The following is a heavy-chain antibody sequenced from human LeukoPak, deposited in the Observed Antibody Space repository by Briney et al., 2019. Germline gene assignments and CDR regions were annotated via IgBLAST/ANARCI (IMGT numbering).Heavy chain of an antibody. D-gene: IGHD2-2*01. CDR1: GFTFSSYA. Sequence: GGSLRLSCAASGFTFSSYAMSWVRQAPGKGLEWVSAISGSGGSTYYADSVKGRFTISRDNSKNTLYLQMNSLRAEDTAVYYCAKDLNPPLGYCSSTSCYGLDYWGQGPLVTVSS. CDR2: ISGSGGST. J-gene: IGHJ4*02. V-gene: IGHV3-23*01. CDR3: AKDLNPPLGYCSSTSCYGLDY.